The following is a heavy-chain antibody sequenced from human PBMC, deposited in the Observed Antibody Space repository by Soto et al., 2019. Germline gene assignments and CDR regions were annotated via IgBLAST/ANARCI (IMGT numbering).Heavy chain of an antibody. CDR1: GGSISSSSYY. J-gene: IGHJ5*02. CDR2: IYYSGST. CDR3: ARDMPGDSFDP. D-gene: IGHD2-2*01. V-gene: IGHV4-39*02. Sequence: SETLSLTCTVSGGSISSSSYYWGWIRQPPGKGLEWIGSIYYSGSTYYNPSLKSRVTISVDTSKNQFSLKLSSVTAADTAVYYCARDMPGDSFDPWRQGTLVTVSS.